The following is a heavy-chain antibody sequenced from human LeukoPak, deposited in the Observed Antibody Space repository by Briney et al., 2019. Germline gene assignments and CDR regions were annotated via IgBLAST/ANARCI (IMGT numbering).Heavy chain of an antibody. J-gene: IGHJ4*02. CDR3: AREFRMVPPTQGDDH. CDR2: MDPNSGNT. V-gene: IGHV1-8*01. CDR1: GYTFTTYD. D-gene: IGHD4/OR15-4a*01. Sequence: ASVEVSCKASGYTFTTYDINWVRQATGQGLEWMGWMDPNSGNTGYAQKFQGRVTMTRNTSISTAYMELSSLRSEDTAVYYCAREFRMVPPTQGDDHWGRGTLVTVSS.